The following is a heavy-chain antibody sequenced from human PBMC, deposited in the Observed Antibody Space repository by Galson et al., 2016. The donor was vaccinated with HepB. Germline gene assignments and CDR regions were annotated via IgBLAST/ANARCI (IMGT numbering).Heavy chain of an antibody. D-gene: IGHD1-26*01. CDR1: GDSVSTKSAA. J-gene: IGHJ6*02. Sequence: CAISGDSVSTKSAAWNWIRQSPSRGLEWLGRTYYRSKWYNEYAVSVQSRITINPDTSKNQFSLQLNSVTLEDTAVYYCARGVAPWALGSLGFHMDVWGQGTTVTLS. CDR3: ARGVAPWALGSLGFHMDV. V-gene: IGHV6-1*01. CDR2: TYYRSKWYN.